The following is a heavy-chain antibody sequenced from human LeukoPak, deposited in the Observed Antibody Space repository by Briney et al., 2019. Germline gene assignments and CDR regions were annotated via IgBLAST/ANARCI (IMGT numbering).Heavy chain of an antibody. J-gene: IGHJ4*02. V-gene: IGHV4-34*01. CDR2: INHSGST. CDR1: GGSIISYY. Sequence: PSETLSLTCTVSGGSIISYYWSWIRQPPGKGLEWIGEINHSGSTNYNPSLKSRVTISVDTSKNQFSLKLSSVTAADTAVYYCARGGLTGTYIDYWGQGTLVTVSS. CDR3: ARGGLTGTYIDY. D-gene: IGHD7-27*01.